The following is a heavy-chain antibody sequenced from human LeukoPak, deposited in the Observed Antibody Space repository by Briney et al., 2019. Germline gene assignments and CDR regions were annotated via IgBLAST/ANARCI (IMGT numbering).Heavy chain of an antibody. CDR1: GGSISSGGYY. CDR2: IYYSGST. Sequence: PSQTLSLTCTVSGGSISSGGYYWSWIRQHPGKGLEWIGYIYYSGSTYYNPSLKSRVTISVDTSKNQFSLKLSSVTAADAAVYYCARVTGDSSGYPDYWGQGTLVTVSS. V-gene: IGHV4-31*03. CDR3: ARVTGDSSGYPDY. J-gene: IGHJ4*02. D-gene: IGHD3-22*01.